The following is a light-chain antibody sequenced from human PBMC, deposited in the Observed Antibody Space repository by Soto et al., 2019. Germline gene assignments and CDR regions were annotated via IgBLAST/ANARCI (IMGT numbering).Light chain of an antibody. V-gene: IGKV1-9*01. Sequence: DIQLTQSPSFLSASVGDRVTITCRASQDINNYLAWYQQKPGKAPRALIYGASTLGSGVPSRFSGSGSGTEFTLTIGSLQPEDFAVYYCQQRNNWPLTFGGGTKVEI. CDR3: QQRNNWPLT. CDR1: QDINNY. J-gene: IGKJ4*01. CDR2: GAS.